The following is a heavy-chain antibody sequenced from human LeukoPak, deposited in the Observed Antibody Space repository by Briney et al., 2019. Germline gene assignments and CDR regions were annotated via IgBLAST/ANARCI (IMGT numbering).Heavy chain of an antibody. CDR3: ASSTYTFGALYYYYGMDV. V-gene: IGHV1-8*01. Sequence: GASVKVSCKASGYTFTSYDINWVRQATGQGLEWMGWMNPNSGNTGYAQKFQARVTMTRNTSISTAYMELSSLRSEDTAVYYCASSTYTFGALYYYYGMDVWGQGTTVTVSS. D-gene: IGHD3-10*01. CDR2: MNPNSGNT. CDR1: GYTFTSYD. J-gene: IGHJ6*02.